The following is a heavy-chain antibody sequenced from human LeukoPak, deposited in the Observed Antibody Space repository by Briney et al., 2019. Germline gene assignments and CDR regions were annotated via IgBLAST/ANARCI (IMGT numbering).Heavy chain of an antibody. Sequence: GESLRLSCAASGFTFSSYAMSWVRQAPGKGLEWVSAISGSGGSTYYADSVKGRFTISRDNSKNTLYLQMNSLRAEDTAVYYCAKSEGIVPAARDYWGQGTLVTVSS. J-gene: IGHJ4*02. CDR1: GFTFSSYA. CDR3: AKSEGIVPAARDY. D-gene: IGHD2-2*01. V-gene: IGHV3-23*01. CDR2: ISGSGGST.